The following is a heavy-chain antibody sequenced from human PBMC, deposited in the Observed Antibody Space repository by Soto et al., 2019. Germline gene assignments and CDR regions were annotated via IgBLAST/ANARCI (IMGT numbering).Heavy chain of an antibody. Sequence: QVQLVESGGGVVQPGRSLRLSCAASGFTFSSYAMHWVRQAPGKGLEWVAVISYDGSNKYYADSVKGRFTISRDNSKNTLYLQMNSLRAEDTAVYYCARDAYYYDSSGYYSFWGKGTLVTVSS. CDR2: ISYDGSNK. CDR3: ARDAYYYDSSGYYSF. D-gene: IGHD3-22*01. J-gene: IGHJ4*02. CDR1: GFTFSSYA. V-gene: IGHV3-30-3*01.